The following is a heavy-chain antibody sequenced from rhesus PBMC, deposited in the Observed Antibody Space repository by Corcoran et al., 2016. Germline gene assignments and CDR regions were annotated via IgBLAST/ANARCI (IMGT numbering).Heavy chain of an antibody. CDR3: ARVKVTTLDY. J-gene: IGHJ4*01. CDR2: IYWNDSK. D-gene: IGHD4-17*01. Sequence: QVTLKESGPALVKPTQTLTLTCTFSGFSLSTSGTGVGWIRQPPGKALEWLASIYWNDSKYYSTSLKSRLTISKDASKNQVVLTMTNMDPVDTATYYCARVKVTTLDYWGQGVLVTVSS. CDR1: GFSLSTSGTG. V-gene: IGHV2-95*01.